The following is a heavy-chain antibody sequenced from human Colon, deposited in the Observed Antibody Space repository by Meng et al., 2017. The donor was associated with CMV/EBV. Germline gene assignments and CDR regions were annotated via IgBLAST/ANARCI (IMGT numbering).Heavy chain of an antibody. CDR3: ARMPGASVGFDY. D-gene: IGHD5/OR15-5a*01. J-gene: IGHJ4*02. V-gene: IGHV4-59*01. Sequence: SETLSLTCTVSGASTGTNYWSWVRQPPGKGLEWVGYIFYRGSIQYNPSLKSRVTISIDTSKNEVSLKLTAVTAADTAVYYCARMPGASVGFDYWGQGALVTVSS. CDR1: GASTGTNY. CDR2: IFYRGSI.